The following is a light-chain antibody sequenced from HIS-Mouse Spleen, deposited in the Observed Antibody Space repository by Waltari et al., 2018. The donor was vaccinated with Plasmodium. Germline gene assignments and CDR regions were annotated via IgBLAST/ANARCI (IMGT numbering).Light chain of an antibody. V-gene: IGLV3-1*01. CDR1: KLGYKY. J-gene: IGLJ2*01. CDR3: QAWDSSTVV. CDR2: QDS. Sequence: SYELTQPPSVSVSPGQTASITCSGDKLGYKYACWYQQKPGQSPVLVIYQDSKRPSGIPERFSGSNSGNTATLTISGTHAMDEADYYCQAWDSSTVVFGGGTKLTVL.